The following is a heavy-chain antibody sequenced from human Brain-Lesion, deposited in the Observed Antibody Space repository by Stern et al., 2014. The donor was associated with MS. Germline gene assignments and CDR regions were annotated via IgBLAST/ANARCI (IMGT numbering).Heavy chain of an antibody. V-gene: IGHV4-31*03. CDR2: IYYSGAT. CDR1: GDSISRGGYY. Sequence: QVQLVESGPGLVKPSQTLSLTCTVSGDSISRGGYYWSWIRPYPGKGLEWIGYIYYSGATFYNPSLKSRVIISLDTSKNQFSLSLSSVTAADTAIYYCARDWSGSSIHLAPAYGGHIRFDPWGQGTLVTVSS. CDR3: ARDWSGSSIHLAPAYGGHIRFDP. J-gene: IGHJ5*02. D-gene: IGHD3-16*01.